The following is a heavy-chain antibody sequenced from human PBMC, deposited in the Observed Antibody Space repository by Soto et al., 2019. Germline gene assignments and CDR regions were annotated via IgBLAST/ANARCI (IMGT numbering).Heavy chain of an antibody. Sequence: GGSLRLSCAASGFTFSSYSMNWVRQAPGKGLEWVSSISSSSSYIYYADSVKGRFTISRDNAKNSLYLQMNSLRAEDTAVYFCARDPKNGALDYWGQGTLVTVSS. J-gene: IGHJ4*02. CDR2: ISSSSSYI. V-gene: IGHV3-21*01. CDR1: GFTFSSYS. CDR3: ARDPKNGALDY.